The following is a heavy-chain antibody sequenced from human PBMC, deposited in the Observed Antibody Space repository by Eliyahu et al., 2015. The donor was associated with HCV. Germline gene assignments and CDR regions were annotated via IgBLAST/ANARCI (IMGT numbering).Heavy chain of an antibody. D-gene: IGHD6-13*01. V-gene: IGHV4-39*01. J-gene: IGHJ5*02. Sequence: QLQLQESGPGLVKPSETLSLTCTVSGXXISSSSYXGGWIRQPPGKGLEWMGCIYYSGSTDYXPSLKSRVTISVDTSKNQFSLKLSSVTAADTAVYYCARPIRFSSSWYGWFDPWGQGTLVTVSS. CDR1: GXXISSSSYX. CDR2: IYYSGST. CDR3: ARPIRFSSSWYGWFDP.